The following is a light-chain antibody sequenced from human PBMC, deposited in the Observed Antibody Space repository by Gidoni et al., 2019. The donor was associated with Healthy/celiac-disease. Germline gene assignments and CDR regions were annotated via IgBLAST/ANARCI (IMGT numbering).Light chain of an antibody. CDR2: KAS. V-gene: IGKV1-5*03. J-gene: IGKJ2*01. CDR1: RSISSW. CDR3: QQYNSYST. Sequence: DIQMTQSPSTLSASVGDRVTITCRASRSISSWLAWYQQKPGKAPTLLIYKASSLESGVPSRFSGSGSGTEFTLTISSLQPDDFATYYCQQYNSYSTFGQGTKLEIK.